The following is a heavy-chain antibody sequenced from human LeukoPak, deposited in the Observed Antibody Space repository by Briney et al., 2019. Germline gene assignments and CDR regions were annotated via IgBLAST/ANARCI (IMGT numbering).Heavy chain of an antibody. J-gene: IGHJ4*02. Sequence: SGTLSLTCTVSGGSISSYYWSWIRQPPGKGLEWIGYIYYSGSTNYNPSLKSRVTISVDTSKNQFSLKLSSVTAADTAVYYCARYGYEGVDYWGQGTLVTVSS. D-gene: IGHD5-12*01. CDR3: ARYGYEGVDY. V-gene: IGHV4-59*08. CDR2: IYYSGST. CDR1: GGSISSYY.